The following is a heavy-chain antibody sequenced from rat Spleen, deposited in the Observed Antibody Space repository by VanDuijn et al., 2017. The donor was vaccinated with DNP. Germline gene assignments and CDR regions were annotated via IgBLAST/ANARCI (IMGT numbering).Heavy chain of an antibody. Sequence: EVQLVESGGGLVQPGRSLKLSCAVSGITFSDHNMAWVRQGPKKGLEWVATLIHDGSSIYYRDSVKGRFTISRDNAKSSLYLQMDSLRSEDTATYYCTRDSGDWYFDFWGPGTMVTVSS. CDR3: TRDSGDWYFDF. CDR2: LIHDGSSI. J-gene: IGHJ1*01. D-gene: IGHD1-1*01. CDR1: GITFSDHN. V-gene: IGHV5-20*01.